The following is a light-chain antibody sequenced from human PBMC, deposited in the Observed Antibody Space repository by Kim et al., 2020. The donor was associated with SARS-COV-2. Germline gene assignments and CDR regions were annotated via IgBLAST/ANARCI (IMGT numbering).Light chain of an antibody. Sequence: DIVMSQSPDSLAVSLGERATINCKSSRSILASSNNENYLAWYQQKPGQPPKLLLYWASTRESGVPDRFSGSGSGTDFTLTISSLQAEDVAVYYCQQYFSSQWTFGQGTKVDIK. CDR3: QQYFSSQWT. CDR1: RSILASSNNENY. CDR2: WAS. J-gene: IGKJ1*01. V-gene: IGKV4-1*01.